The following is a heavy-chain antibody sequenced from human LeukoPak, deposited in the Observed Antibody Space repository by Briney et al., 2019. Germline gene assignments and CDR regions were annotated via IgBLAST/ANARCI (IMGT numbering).Heavy chain of an antibody. CDR2: IYPGDSDT. CDR3: ARSFQRYYDSSGYYYGDPNWNLDY. V-gene: IGHV5-51*01. Sequence: GESLKISCKGSGYSFTSYWIGWVRQMPGKGLEWMGIIYPGDSDTRYNPSFQGQVTISADKSISTDYLQWSSLKASDTAMYYCARSFQRYYDSSGYYYGDPNWNLDYWGQGTLVTVSS. D-gene: IGHD3-22*01. J-gene: IGHJ4*02. CDR1: GYSFTSYW.